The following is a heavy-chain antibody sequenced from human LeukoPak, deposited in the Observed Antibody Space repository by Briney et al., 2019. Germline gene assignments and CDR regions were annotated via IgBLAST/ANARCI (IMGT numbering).Heavy chain of an antibody. J-gene: IGHJ4*02. CDR2: ISYDGSNK. V-gene: IGHV3-30-3*01. Sequence: GGSLRLSCAASGFTFSSYAMHWVRQAPGKGLEWVAVISYDGSNKYYADSVKGRFTISRDNAKNSLYLQMNSLRAEDTAVYYCARVGKYCSSTSCYHFDYWGQGTLVTVSS. CDR1: GFTFSSYA. CDR3: ARVGKYCSSTSCYHFDY. D-gene: IGHD2-2*01.